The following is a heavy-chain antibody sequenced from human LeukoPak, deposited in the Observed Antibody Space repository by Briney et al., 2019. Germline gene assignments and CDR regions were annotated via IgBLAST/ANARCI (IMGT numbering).Heavy chain of an antibody. Sequence: GGSLRLSCAASGFTFSSYSMNWVRQAPGKGLEWVSYISSSSSTIYYADSVKGRFTISRDNSKNTLYLQMNSLRAEDTAVYYCARDYGNPAEYFQHWGQGTLVTVSS. CDR2: ISSSSSTI. V-gene: IGHV3-48*01. CDR1: GFTFSSYS. J-gene: IGHJ1*01. CDR3: ARDYGNPAEYFQH. D-gene: IGHD4-11*01.